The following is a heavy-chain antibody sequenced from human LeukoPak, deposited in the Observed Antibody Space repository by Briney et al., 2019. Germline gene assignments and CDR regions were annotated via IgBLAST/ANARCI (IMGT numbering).Heavy chain of an antibody. Sequence: SETLSLTCAVYGGSFSGYYWSWLRQPPGKGLEWIGEINHSGSTNYNPSLKSRVTISVDTSKNQFSLKLSSVTAADTAVYYCASKAMVRGVIRYWGQGTLVTVSS. CDR2: INHSGST. CDR3: ASKAMVRGVIRY. V-gene: IGHV4-34*01. D-gene: IGHD3-10*01. CDR1: GGSFSGYY. J-gene: IGHJ4*02.